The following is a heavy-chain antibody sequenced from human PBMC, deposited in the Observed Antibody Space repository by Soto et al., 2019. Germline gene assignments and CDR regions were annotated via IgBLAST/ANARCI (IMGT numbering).Heavy chain of an antibody. J-gene: IGHJ4*02. Sequence: TGGALRPSSAAPGFTFTGFGTPRGRPAPGKGLEWVAVISYDGSNKYYADSVKGRFTVSRDNSKNTLYLQMNSLRAEDTAVYYCAKLMEPTYYFDYWGQGTLVTVSS. V-gene: IGHV3-30*18. CDR1: GFTFTGFG. D-gene: IGHD1-1*01. CDR3: AKLMEPTYYFDY. CDR2: ISYDGSNK.